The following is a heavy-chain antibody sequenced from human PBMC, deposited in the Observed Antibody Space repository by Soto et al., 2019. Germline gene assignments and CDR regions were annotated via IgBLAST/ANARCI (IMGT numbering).Heavy chain of an antibody. J-gene: IGHJ6*02. D-gene: IGHD1-26*01. CDR3: AREGPYRFGMDV. Sequence: GSLRLSCVVSGFTFSLYWMHWVRQVPGKGLVWVARINFDGSITSHADSVKGRFTISRDNTRNTLYLQMNSLRVEDTAVYYCAREGPYRFGMDVWGQGTTVTVSS. CDR1: GFTFSLYW. V-gene: IGHV3-74*01. CDR2: INFDGSIT.